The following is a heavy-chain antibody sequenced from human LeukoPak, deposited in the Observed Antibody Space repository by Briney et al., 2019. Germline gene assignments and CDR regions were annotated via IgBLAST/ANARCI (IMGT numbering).Heavy chain of an antibody. CDR3: ARDRYCSSTSCYGYFQH. V-gene: IGHV1-46*03. D-gene: IGHD2-2*01. J-gene: IGHJ1*01. CDR1: GYTFTSYY. Sequence: ASVKVSCKASGYTFTSYYMHWVRQAPGQGLEWMGIINPSGGSTSYAQKFQGRVTMTRDTSTSTVYMELSSLRSEDTAVYYCARDRYCSSTSCYGYFQHWGQGTLVTVS. CDR2: INPSGGST.